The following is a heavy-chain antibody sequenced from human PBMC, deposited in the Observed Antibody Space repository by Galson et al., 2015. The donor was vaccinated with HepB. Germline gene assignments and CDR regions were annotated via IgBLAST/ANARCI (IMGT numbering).Heavy chain of an antibody. CDR3: ARDSDEDRGEIMTTFGELDY. CDR2: IHHSGRT. Sequence: LSLTCVVSSASIRTRNWWSWVRQPPGKGLEWIGEIHHSGRTNYNPSLKSRVTISVDKSKNQFSLKLSSVTAADTATYYCARDSDEDRGEIMTTFGELDYWGQGALVTVSS. CDR1: SASIRTRNW. J-gene: IGHJ4*02. V-gene: IGHV4-4*02. D-gene: IGHD3-16*01.